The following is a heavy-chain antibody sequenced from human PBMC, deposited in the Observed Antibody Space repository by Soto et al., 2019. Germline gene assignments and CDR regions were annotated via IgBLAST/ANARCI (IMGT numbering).Heavy chain of an antibody. CDR2: ISNDGNSE. J-gene: IGHJ4*02. CDR1: GFTFSVFG. V-gene: IGHV3-30*18. Sequence: QVQLVESGGGVGQPGRSLRLSCAASGFTFSVFGMHWVRQAPGKGLEWVAVISNDGNSEHYADSVKGRFTISRDNSKNTFYLQMNSLSVEDTAVYYCAKTITPIGVSSTGRGALLDNWGQGILVSVSS. D-gene: IGHD3-3*01. CDR3: AKTITPIGVSSTGRGALLDN.